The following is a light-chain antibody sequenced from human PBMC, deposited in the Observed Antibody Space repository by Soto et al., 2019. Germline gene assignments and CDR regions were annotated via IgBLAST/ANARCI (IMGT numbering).Light chain of an antibody. Sequence: DIQMTQSPSSLSASVGDSVTITCRAGQTISPYLNWYQQQLGKAPKLLISAASTLQSGVPSRFSCSQSGTDFTLTINSLQAADFPSSYCQHTYSIPLLVGQGTKVEIK. CDR1: QTISPY. CDR3: QHTYSIPLL. V-gene: IGKV1-39*01. J-gene: IGKJ2*01. CDR2: AAS.